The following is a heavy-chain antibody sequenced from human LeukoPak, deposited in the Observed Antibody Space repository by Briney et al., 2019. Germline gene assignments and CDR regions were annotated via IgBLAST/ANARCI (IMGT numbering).Heavy chain of an antibody. CDR1: GFTFSSYG. V-gene: IGHV3-30*18. CDR3: AKDSRQVGATIAYFDY. J-gene: IGHJ4*02. CDR2: ISYDGSNK. Sequence: GGSLRLSCAASGFTFSSYGMHWVRQAPGKGLEWVAVISYDGSNKYYADSVKGRFTISRDNSKNTLYLQMNSLRAEDTAVYYCAKDSRQVGATIAYFDYWAQGTLVTVSS. D-gene: IGHD1-26*01.